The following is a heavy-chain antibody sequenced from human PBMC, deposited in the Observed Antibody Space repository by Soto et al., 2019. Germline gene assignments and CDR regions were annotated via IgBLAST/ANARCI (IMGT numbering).Heavy chain of an antibody. CDR1: GFTFSSYG. V-gene: IGHV3-30*18. D-gene: IGHD2-2*01. J-gene: IGHJ4*02. CDR2: LSSDGSDE. CDR3: ANDLHMGMPGHYFDY. Sequence: QVQLVESGGGVVQPGRSLRLSCAASGFTFSSYGMHWVRQAPGKGLEWVAVLSSDGSDEFFADSVKGRFTISRDNSKNTLYLQMNSLRAEDTAVYYCANDLHMGMPGHYFDYWGQGTLVTVSS.